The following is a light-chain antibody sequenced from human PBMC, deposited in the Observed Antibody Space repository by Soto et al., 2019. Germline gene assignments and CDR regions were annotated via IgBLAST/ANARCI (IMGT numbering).Light chain of an antibody. CDR1: SSDVGGYNY. Sequence: QSALTQPASVSGSPGQSITISCTGTSSDVGGYNYVSWYQQHPGKAPKLMIYDASNRPSGVSNRFSGSKSGNTAPLTISGLQAEDEADYYCSSYTSSSTRYLFGTGPKVTVL. CDR2: DAS. J-gene: IGLJ1*01. V-gene: IGLV2-14*01. CDR3: SSYTSSSTRYL.